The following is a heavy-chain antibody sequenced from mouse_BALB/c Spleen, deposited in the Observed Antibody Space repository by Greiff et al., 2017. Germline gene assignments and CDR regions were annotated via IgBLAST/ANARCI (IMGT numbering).Heavy chain of an antibody. D-gene: IGHD3-2*01. CDR2: ISYSGST. V-gene: IGHV3-8*02. CDR3: AKTARATFAY. J-gene: IGHJ3*01. CDR1: GDSITSGY. Sequence: EVQLVESGPSLVKPSQTLSLTCSVTGDSITSGYWNWIRKFPGNKLEYMGYISYSGSTYYNPSLKSRISITRDTSKNQYYLQLNSVTTVDTATYYCAKTARATFAYWGQGTLVTVSA.